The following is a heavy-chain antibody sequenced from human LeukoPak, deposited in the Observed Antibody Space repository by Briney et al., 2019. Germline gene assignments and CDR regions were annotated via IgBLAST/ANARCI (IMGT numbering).Heavy chain of an antibody. Sequence: GASVKVSYKASGYTFTSCAMNWVRQAPGQGLEWMGWINTNTGNPTYAQGFTGRFVFSLDTSVSTAYLQISSLKAEDTAVYYCARDPAEPGIAAAGTDYWGQGTLVTVSS. CDR3: ARDPAEPGIAAAGTDY. V-gene: IGHV7-4-1*02. J-gene: IGHJ4*02. CDR2: INTNTGNP. CDR1: GYTFTSCA. D-gene: IGHD6-13*01.